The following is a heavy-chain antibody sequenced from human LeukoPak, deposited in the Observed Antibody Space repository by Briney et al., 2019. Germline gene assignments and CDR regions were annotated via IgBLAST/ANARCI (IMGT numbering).Heavy chain of an antibody. CDR3: ARGLQYQLLKALGHYYMDV. Sequence: SVKVSCKASGGTFSSHAIAWVRQAPGQGPEWMGGIIPISGTANYAQKFRGRVTITTDESTSIAYLELSSLASDGTAVYYCARGLQYQLLKALGHYYMDVWGEGTTVTV. J-gene: IGHJ6*03. CDR2: IIPISGTA. CDR1: GGTFSSHA. D-gene: IGHD2-2*01. V-gene: IGHV1-69*05.